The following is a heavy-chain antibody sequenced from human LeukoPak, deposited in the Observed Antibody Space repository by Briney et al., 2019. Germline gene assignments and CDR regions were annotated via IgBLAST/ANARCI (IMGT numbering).Heavy chain of an antibody. CDR3: AKAMAERASSYADPLAY. Sequence: GGSLRLYCGASGFTFSRYAMSWVRQAPGKGLEWVSGMSGSGGSTYYADSVKGRFTISRDNSRNTLYLQMNSLRAEDTAVYYCAKAMAERASSYADPLAYWGQGTLVTVSS. V-gene: IGHV3-23*01. CDR2: MSGSGGST. D-gene: IGHD2-2*01. J-gene: IGHJ4*02. CDR1: GFTFSRYA.